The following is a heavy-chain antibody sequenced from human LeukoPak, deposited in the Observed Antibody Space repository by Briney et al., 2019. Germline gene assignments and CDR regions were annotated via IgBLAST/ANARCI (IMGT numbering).Heavy chain of an antibody. Sequence: ASVRVSCKASGYTFTSYGISWVRQAPGQGLEWMGWISAYNGNTNYAQKLQGRVTMTTDTSTSTAYMELRSLRSDDTAVYYCARVYYDFWSGYMASYAFDIWGQGTMVTVSS. V-gene: IGHV1-18*01. CDR2: ISAYNGNT. CDR3: ARVYYDFWSGYMASYAFDI. D-gene: IGHD3-3*01. J-gene: IGHJ3*02. CDR1: GYTFTSYG.